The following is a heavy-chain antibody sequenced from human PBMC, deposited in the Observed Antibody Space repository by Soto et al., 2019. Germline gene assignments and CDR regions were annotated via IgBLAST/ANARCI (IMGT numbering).Heavy chain of an antibody. D-gene: IGHD2-15*01. V-gene: IGHV3-11*01. CDR2: ISSSGSTI. CDR3: ARDLCSGGCCYPTAAFDI. Sequence: GGSLRLSCAASGFTFSDYYMSWIRQAPGKGLEWVSYISSSGSTIYYADSVNGRFTISSDNAKNSLYLPMNSLRAEDTAVYYCARDLCSGGCCYPTAAFDIWGQGTMVTVSS. J-gene: IGHJ3*02. CDR1: GFTFSDYY.